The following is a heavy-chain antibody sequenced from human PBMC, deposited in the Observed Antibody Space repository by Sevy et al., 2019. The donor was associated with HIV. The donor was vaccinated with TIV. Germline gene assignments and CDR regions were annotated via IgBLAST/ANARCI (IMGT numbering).Heavy chain of an antibody. J-gene: IGHJ6*02. CDR2: ISYDGSNK. CDR3: ARDRSEYSKYYYYGMDV. CDR1: GFTFSSYA. D-gene: IGHD6-6*01. V-gene: IGHV3-30-3*01. Sequence: GGSLRLSCAASGFTFSSYAMHWVRQAPGKGLEWVAVISYDGSNKYYADSVKGRFTISRDNSKNTLYLQMNSLRAEDTGVYYCARDRSEYSKYYYYGMDVWGQGTTVTVSS.